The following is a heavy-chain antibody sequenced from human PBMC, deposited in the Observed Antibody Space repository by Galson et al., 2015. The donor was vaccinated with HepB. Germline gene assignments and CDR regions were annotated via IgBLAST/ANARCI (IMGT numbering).Heavy chain of an antibody. D-gene: IGHD6-19*01. J-gene: IGHJ3*02. CDR3: ARGSSGWYEDHDAFDN. V-gene: IGHV3-30*04. Sequence: SLRLSCAASGFTFSSYAMHWVRQAPGKGLEWVAVISYDGSNKYYADSVKGRFTISRDNSKNTLYLQMNSLRAEDTAVYYCARGSSGWYEDHDAFDNWGQGTMVTVSS. CDR1: GFTFSSYA. CDR2: ISYDGSNK.